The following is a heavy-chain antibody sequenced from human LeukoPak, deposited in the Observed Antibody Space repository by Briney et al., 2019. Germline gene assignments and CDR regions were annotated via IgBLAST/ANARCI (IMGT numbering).Heavy chain of an antibody. J-gene: IGHJ3*02. V-gene: IGHV3-11*04. CDR3: ARDEDSGSSDAFDI. CDR2: ISSSGTNI. Sequence: GGSLRLSCAASGFTFSDYYMSWIRQAPGKGLEWVSYISSSGTNIYYADSVKGRFTISRDNAKNSLYLQMNSLRAEDSAVYYCARDEDSGSSDAFDIWGQGTMVTVSS. CDR1: GFTFSDYY. D-gene: IGHD1-26*01.